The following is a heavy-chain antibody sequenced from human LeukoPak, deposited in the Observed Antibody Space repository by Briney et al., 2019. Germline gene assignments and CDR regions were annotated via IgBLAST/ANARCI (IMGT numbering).Heavy chain of an antibody. CDR2: ISSSSSYI. V-gene: IGHV3-21*01. D-gene: IGHD4-17*01. CDR3: ARDFETYGEGFIGPNALDY. J-gene: IGHJ4*02. CDR1: GFTFSSYS. Sequence: PGRSLRLSCAASGFTFSSYSMNWVRQAPGKGLEWVSSISSSSSYIYYADSVKGRFTISRDNAKNSLYLQMNSLRAEDTAVYYCARDFETYGEGFIGPNALDYWGQGTLVTVSS.